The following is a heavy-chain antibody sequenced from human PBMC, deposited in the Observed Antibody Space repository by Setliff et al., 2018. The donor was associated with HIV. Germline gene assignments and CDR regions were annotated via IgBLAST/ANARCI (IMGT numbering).Heavy chain of an antibody. V-gene: IGHV4-34*01. D-gene: IGHD3-3*01. CDR1: FTDYY. J-gene: IGHJ6*03. Sequence: FTDYYIHWIRQPPGKGLEWIGEINHSGNTNNNPSLKGRVTMSVDTSKNQFSLKLSSVTAADTAVYYCARGIVIVPGAINEYYFYMDVWGKGTTVTVSS. CDR2: INHSGNT. CDR3: ARGIVIVPGAINEYYFYMDV.